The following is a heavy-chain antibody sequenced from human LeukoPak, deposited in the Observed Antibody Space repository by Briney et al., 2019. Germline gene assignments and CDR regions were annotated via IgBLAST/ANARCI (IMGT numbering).Heavy chain of an antibody. J-gene: IGHJ6*03. V-gene: IGHV4-61*02. D-gene: IGHD6-6*01. CDR3: ARGLYSSSPEYMDV. CDR2: IYTSGST. CDR1: GVSISSGGYY. Sequence: SETLSLTCTVSGVSISSGGYYWSWIRQPAGKGLEWIGRIYTSGSTNYNFSLKSRVTISVDTSKNQFSLKLSSVTAADTAVYYCARGLYSSSPEYMDVWGKGTTVTVSS.